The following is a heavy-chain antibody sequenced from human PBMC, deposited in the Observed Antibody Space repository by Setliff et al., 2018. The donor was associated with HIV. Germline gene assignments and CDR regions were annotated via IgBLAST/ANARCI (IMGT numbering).Heavy chain of an antibody. CDR1: GFIFSSYW. V-gene: IGHV3-7*03. D-gene: IGHD3-22*01. CDR3: ARRGYYDSSSYNDAFDI. Sequence: GGSLRLSCAASGFIFSSYWMSWVRQAPGKGLEWVANIKKDGSEKYYVDSVKGRFTISRDNARNSLYLQMNSLRAADTAVYYCARRGYYDSSSYNDAFDIWGQGTMVTVSS. J-gene: IGHJ3*02. CDR2: IKKDGSEK.